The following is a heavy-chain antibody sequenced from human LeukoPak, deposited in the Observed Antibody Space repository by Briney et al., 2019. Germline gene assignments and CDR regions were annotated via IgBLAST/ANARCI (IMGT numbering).Heavy chain of an antibody. D-gene: IGHD3-22*01. J-gene: IGHJ3*02. CDR3: AKDATSFDYYDSSGHPGAFDI. V-gene: IGHV3-30*02. CDR1: GFTFSSYG. Sequence: PGGSLRLSCAASGFTFSSYGMHWVRQAPGKGLEWVAFIRYDGSNKYYADSVKGRFTISRDNSKNTLYLQMNSLRAEDTAVYYCAKDATSFDYYDSSGHPGAFDIWGQGTMVTVSS. CDR2: IRYDGSNK.